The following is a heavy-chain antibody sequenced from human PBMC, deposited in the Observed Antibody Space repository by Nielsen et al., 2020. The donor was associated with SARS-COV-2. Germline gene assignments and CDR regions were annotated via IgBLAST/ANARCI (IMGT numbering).Heavy chain of an antibody. CDR2: ISWNSGSI. D-gene: IGHD2-15*01. CDR1: GFTFDDYA. J-gene: IGHJ5*02. CDR3: ARVGRYCSGGSCYRWFDP. V-gene: IGHV3-9*01. Sequence: GGSLRLSCAASGFTFDDYAMHWVRQAPGKGLEWVSGISWNSGSIGYADSVKGRFTISRHNSKNTLYLQMNSLRAEDTAVYYCARVGRYCSGGSCYRWFDPWGQGTLVTVSS.